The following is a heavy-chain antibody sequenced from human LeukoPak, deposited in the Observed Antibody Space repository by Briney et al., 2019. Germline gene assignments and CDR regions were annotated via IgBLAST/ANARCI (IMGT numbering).Heavy chain of an antibody. V-gene: IGHV3-53*01. CDR3: ARVRDYYDSRGYYFEYFDH. Sequence: SGGSLRLSCAASGFTVSSNYMSWVRQAPGKGLEWVSVIYSGGSTYYADSVKGRFTISRDNSKNTLYLQMNSLRAEDTAVYYCARVRDYYDSRGYYFEYFDHWGQGTLVTVSS. J-gene: IGHJ1*01. CDR1: GFTVSSNY. D-gene: IGHD3-22*01. CDR2: IYSGGST.